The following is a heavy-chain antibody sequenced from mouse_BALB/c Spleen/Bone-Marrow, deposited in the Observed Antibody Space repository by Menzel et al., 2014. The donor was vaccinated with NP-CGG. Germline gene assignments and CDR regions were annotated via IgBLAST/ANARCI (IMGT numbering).Heavy chain of an antibody. CDR1: GYAFSSYW. CDR2: IYPGDGDT. Sequence: VQLVESGAELVRPGSSVKISCKASGYAFSSYWMIWVKQRPGQGLEWIGQIYPGDGDTNYNGKFKGKATVTVDKSSSTAYMQLSSLTSEDSAGYFCARAGYGSNYDYWGQGTTLTVSS. V-gene: IGHV1-80*01. CDR3: ARAGYGSNYDY. D-gene: IGHD1-1*01. J-gene: IGHJ2*01.